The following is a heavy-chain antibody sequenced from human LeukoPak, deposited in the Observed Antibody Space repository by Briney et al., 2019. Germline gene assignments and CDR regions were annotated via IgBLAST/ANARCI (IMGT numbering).Heavy chain of an antibody. D-gene: IGHD2-15*01. J-gene: IGHJ6*03. V-gene: IGHV4-39*01. CDR3: ARQISDYYYYYMDV. Sequence: SETLSLTCAVSGGSISSSNYYWGWIRQPLGKGLEWIGTIYYSGTTYYNPSLESRVTIFEDTSKNQFSLMLTSVTAADTAVYYCARQISDYYYYYMDVWGKGTTVTVSS. CDR2: IYYSGTT. CDR1: GGSISSSNYY.